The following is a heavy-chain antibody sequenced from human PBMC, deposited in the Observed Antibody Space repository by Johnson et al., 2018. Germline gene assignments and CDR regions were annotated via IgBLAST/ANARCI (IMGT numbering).Heavy chain of an antibody. V-gene: IGHV3-21*01. D-gene: IGHD1-14*01. CDR2: ITPFTYI. CDR3: AGDDPGNHNYDMDG. CDR1: GFTFSSYR. J-gene: IGHJ6*03. Sequence: EVQLVESGGGLVKPGGSLRLSCAASGFTFSSYRMNWVRQAPGKGLEWVSSITPFTYIYYAASVKGRFTISRYDAENALYLQMSSLRGEDTAVDYCAGDDPGNHNYDMDGWGKGTTVTVAS.